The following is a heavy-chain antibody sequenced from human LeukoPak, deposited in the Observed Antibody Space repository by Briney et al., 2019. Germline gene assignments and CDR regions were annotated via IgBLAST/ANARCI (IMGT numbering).Heavy chain of an antibody. CDR1: GGSISSGDYY. Sequence: PSQTLSLTCTVSGGSISSGDYYWSWIRQPAGKGLEWIGRIYTSGSTNYNPSLKSRVTMSVDTSKNQFSLKLSSVTAADTAVYYCARDLGYDSSGYSAFDIWGQGTMVTVSS. V-gene: IGHV4-61*02. D-gene: IGHD3-22*01. CDR3: ARDLGYDSSGYSAFDI. J-gene: IGHJ3*02. CDR2: IYTSGST.